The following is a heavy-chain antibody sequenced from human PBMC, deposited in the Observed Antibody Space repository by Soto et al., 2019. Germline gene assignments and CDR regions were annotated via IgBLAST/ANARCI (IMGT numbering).Heavy chain of an antibody. J-gene: IGHJ4*02. Sequence: PGGSLRLSCAASGFSFSDYYMSWIRQAPGKGLEWVSYISSSGDTKLYAESVEGRFTISRDNARNSLHLEMNSLRAEDTAVYYCAKDRNYPRDQFHYWGQGTLVTVSS. V-gene: IGHV3-11*01. D-gene: IGHD1-7*01. CDR1: GFSFSDYY. CDR3: AKDRNYPRDQFHY. CDR2: ISSSGDTK.